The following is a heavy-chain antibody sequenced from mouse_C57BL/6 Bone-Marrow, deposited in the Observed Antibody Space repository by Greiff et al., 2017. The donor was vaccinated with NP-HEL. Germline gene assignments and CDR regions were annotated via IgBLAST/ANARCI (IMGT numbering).Heavy chain of an antibody. CDR3: ARAINAFVPFAY. CDR1: GYTFTSYW. D-gene: IGHD2-4*01. Sequence: VQLQQPGTVLVKPGASVKLSCKASGYTFTSYWMNWVKQRPGQGLEWIGNINPSNGGTNSNQKFKSKATLTVDKSSSTAYMQLTSLTSEDSAVYCCARAINAFVPFAYWGQGTLVTVSA. V-gene: IGHV1-53*01. CDR2: INPSNGGT. J-gene: IGHJ3*01.